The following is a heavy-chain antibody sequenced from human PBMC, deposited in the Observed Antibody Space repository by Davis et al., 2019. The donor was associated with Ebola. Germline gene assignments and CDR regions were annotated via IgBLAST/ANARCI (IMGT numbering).Heavy chain of an antibody. CDR3: VKDHCSSINCQGYNRLDP. CDR1: GFTFDDYA. D-gene: IGHD2-2*01. V-gene: IGHV3-9*01. Sequence: PGGSLRLSCEASGFTFDDYAMHWVRHHPGKGLEWVSGISWNSAFIAYADFVKGRFSVSRDNAKNSLYLQLTGLRVEDTAFYYCVKDHCSSINCQGYNRLDPWGQGTLVTVSP. J-gene: IGHJ5*02. CDR2: ISWNSAFI.